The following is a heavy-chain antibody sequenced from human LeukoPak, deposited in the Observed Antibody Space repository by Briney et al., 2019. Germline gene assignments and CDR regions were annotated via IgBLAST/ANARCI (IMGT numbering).Heavy chain of an antibody. V-gene: IGHV3-48*01. J-gene: IGHJ4*02. CDR3: ARDRIKSGSYYFDY. CDR2: ISGRSSTI. D-gene: IGHD1-26*01. Sequence: GGSLRLSCAASAFTFSDYSMNWVRQAPGKGLEWISYISGRSSTIYYADSVKGRFTISRDNAKNSMYLQMNSLRAKDTAVYYCARDRIKSGSYYFDYWGQGTLVTVSS. CDR1: AFTFSDYS.